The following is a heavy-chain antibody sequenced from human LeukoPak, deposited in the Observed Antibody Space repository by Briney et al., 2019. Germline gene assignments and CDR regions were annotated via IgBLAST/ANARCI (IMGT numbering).Heavy chain of an antibody. Sequence: TGGSLRLSCSASGFTFSSYAMHWIRQAPGKGLEYVSTISSKGGTTYYADSVKGRFTISRDNAKNSLYLQMNSMRDEDTAVYFCAKKMDDAFDIWGQGTMVTVS. CDR2: ISSKGGTT. CDR3: AKKMDDAFDI. J-gene: IGHJ3*02. V-gene: IGHV3-64*04. D-gene: IGHD5-24*01. CDR1: GFTFSSYA.